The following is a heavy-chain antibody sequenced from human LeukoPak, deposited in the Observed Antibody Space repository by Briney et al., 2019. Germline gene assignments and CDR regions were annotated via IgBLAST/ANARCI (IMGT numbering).Heavy chain of an antibody. CDR1: GGSVTDYY. J-gene: IGHJ5*02. Sequence: SETLSLTCTVSGGSVTDYYWSWIRQSPGKGLEWIGYIYYTGTSYNPSLKSRVTISADTSKNQFSLKLTSVTAADTAVYYCATLPGGVTTPNPSWGQGTLVTVSS. D-gene: IGHD4-17*01. CDR2: IYYTGT. CDR3: ATLPGGVTTPNPS. V-gene: IGHV4-59*08.